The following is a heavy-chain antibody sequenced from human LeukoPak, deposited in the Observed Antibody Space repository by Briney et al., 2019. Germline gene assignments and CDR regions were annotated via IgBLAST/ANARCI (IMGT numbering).Heavy chain of an antibody. J-gene: IGHJ4*02. V-gene: IGHV4-61*01. CDR1: GGSVSSGSYY. D-gene: IGHD5-18*01. Sequence: PSETLSLTCTVSGGSVSSGSYYWSWIRQPPGKGLEWIGYIYYSGSTNYNPSLKSRVTISVDTSKNQFSLKLSSVTAAVTAVYHCAREAMYSYGNNFDYWGQGTLVTVSS. CDR3: AREAMYSYGNNFDY. CDR2: IYYSGST.